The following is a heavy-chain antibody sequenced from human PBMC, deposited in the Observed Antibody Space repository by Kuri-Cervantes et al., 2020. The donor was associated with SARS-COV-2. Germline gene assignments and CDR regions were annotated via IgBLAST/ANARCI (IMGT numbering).Heavy chain of an antibody. J-gene: IGHJ4*02. CDR3: ASFGGGDYDFWSGYYPSN. CDR1: GFTFSSYW. V-gene: IGHV3-7*01. Sequence: GESLKISCAASGFTFSSYWMSWVRQAPGKGLEWVANIKQDGREKYYVDSVKGRFTISRDNAKNSLYLQMNSLRAEDTAVYYCASFGGGDYDFWSGYYPSNWGQGTLVTVSS. CDR2: IKQDGREK. D-gene: IGHD3-3*01.